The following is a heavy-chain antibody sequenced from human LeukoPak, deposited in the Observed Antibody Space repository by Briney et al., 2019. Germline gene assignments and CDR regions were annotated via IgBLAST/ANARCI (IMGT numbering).Heavy chain of an antibody. J-gene: IGHJ4*02. Sequence: ASVKVSCKASGYTFTSYYMHWVRQAPGQGLEWMGWISAYNGNTNYAQKLQGRVTMTTDTSTSTAYMELRSVRSDDRAVYYCARVEYESSGDYRNGLGYWGQGTLVTVSS. CDR2: ISAYNGNT. V-gene: IGHV1-18*04. CDR1: GYTFTSYY. CDR3: ARVEYESSGDYRNGLGY. D-gene: IGHD3-22*01.